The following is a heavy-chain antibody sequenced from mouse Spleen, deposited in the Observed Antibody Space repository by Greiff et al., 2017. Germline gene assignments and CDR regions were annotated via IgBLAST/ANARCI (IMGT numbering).Heavy chain of an antibody. CDR1: GYTFPSSG. J-gene: IGHJ4*01. CDR3: ASVDYGDVHYYAMDY. D-gene: IGHD2-13*01. CDR2: FYPRSGNT. V-gene: IGHV1-81*01. Sequence: VKLMASGAELARPGASVKLSCKASGYTFPSSGISWVKQRTGQGLEWIGEFYPRSGNTYYNEKFKGKATLTADKSSSTAYMALRSLTSEDAAVYFCASVDYGDVHYYAMDYWGQGTSVTVSS.